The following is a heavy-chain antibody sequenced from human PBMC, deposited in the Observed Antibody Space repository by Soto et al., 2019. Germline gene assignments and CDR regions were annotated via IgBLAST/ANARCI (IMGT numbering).Heavy chain of an antibody. CDR1: GFIFSSYA. V-gene: IGHV3-23*01. CDR2: ISGSGTTA. J-gene: IGHJ3*02. CDR3: AKDPVWASSGHQGSHDTFDI. Sequence: PGGSLRLSCAASGFIFSSYAMSWVRQAPGKGLEWVSAISGSGTTAYYADSVKGRFTFSRDNSKKTMYLQMNSLRAEDTAVYYCAKDPVWASSGHQGSHDTFDIWGQGTMVTVS. D-gene: IGHD3-22*01.